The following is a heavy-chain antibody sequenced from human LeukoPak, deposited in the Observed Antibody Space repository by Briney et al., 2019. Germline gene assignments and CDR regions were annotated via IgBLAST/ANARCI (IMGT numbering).Heavy chain of an antibody. V-gene: IGHV3-21*05. CDR3: ARDSRQWELLYYFDY. Sequence: PGGSLRLSCAASGFTFSSYSMNWVRQAPGKGLEWVSYISDSNIAYADSVKGRFTISRDNAKNSLYLQMNSLRAEDTAVYYCARDSRQWELLYYFDYWGQGTLVTVSS. J-gene: IGHJ4*02. CDR2: ISDSNIA. CDR1: GFTFSSYS. D-gene: IGHD1-26*01.